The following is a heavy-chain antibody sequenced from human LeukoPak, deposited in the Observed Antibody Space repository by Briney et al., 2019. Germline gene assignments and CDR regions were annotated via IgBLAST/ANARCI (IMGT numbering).Heavy chain of an antibody. CDR1: GYTFTGYF. CDR3: ARVSYYYDSSGYSTRYYFDY. V-gene: IGHV1-2*02. J-gene: IGHJ4*02. CDR2: INPDSGDT. D-gene: IGHD3-22*01. Sequence: ASVKVSCKASGYTFTGYFMHWVRQAPGQGLEWMGWINPDSGDTNYAQKFQGRVTMTRDTSINTAYMELNRLRSDDTAVYYCARVSYYYDSSGYSTRYYFDYWGQGTLVTVSS.